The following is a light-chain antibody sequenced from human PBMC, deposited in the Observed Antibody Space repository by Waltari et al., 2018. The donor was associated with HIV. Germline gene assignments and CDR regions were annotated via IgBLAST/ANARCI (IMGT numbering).Light chain of an antibody. J-gene: IGKJ1*01. CDR3: HHYNNWRET. Sequence: DILMPQSPATLSGALEQIATLSCRANQSVHSNLTWYQQKPGQTPSLLTSGPSTRATDLPARFSGSGSGTEFNLTISSLQSEDVAVYYCHHYNNWRETFGQGTKVEIK. V-gene: IGKV3-15*01. CDR2: GPS. CDR1: QSVHSN.